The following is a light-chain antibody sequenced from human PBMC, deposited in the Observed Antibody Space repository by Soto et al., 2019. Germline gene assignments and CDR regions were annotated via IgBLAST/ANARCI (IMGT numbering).Light chain of an antibody. CDR1: QSVGTY. V-gene: IGKV3-11*01. CDR2: DAS. CDR3: KQRSDWPLS. Sequence: ETVLTQSPATLSLSPGERATLSCRASQSVGTYLAWYQQKPGQAPRLLIYDASNRATGIPARFTGSGSGTDFTLTIRSLEPEDFVVYYCKQRSDWPLSFGGGTKVDIK. J-gene: IGKJ4*01.